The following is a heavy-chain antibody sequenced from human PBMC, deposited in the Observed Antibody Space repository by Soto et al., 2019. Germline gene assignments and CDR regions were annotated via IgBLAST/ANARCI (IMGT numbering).Heavy chain of an antibody. V-gene: IGHV3-33*06. CDR3: AKSHYDILTGPPDY. Sequence: QVHLVESGGGVVPPGRSLRLSCAASGFTFSSYGMHWVRQAPGKGLEWVAIIWYDGSNKYYADSVKGRFTISRDDSENTLYLQMNSLRAEDTAVYYCAKSHYDILTGPPDYWGQGTLVTVSS. D-gene: IGHD3-9*01. CDR1: GFTFSSYG. J-gene: IGHJ4*02. CDR2: IWYDGSNK.